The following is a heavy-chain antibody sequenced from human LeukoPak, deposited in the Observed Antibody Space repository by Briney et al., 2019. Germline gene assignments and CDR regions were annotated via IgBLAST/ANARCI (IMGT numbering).Heavy chain of an antibody. CDR2: INSDGSST. D-gene: IGHD3-3*01. V-gene: IGHV3-74*01. Sequence: GGSLRLSCAASGFTFSSYSMNWVRQAPGKGLVWVSRINSDGSSTNYADSVKGRFTTSRDNAKNTLNLQMNSLKTEDTAVYYCTTDSPAYDFWSGYHSYWGQGTLVTVSS. CDR1: GFTFSSYS. CDR3: TTDSPAYDFWSGYHSY. J-gene: IGHJ4*02.